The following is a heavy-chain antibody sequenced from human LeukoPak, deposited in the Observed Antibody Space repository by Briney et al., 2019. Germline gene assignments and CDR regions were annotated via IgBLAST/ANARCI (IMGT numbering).Heavy chain of an antibody. V-gene: IGHV5-51*01. CDR1: GYSFTNYW. Sequence: GESLKISCKVSGYSFTNYWIGWVRQMPGKGLEWMGITYPGDSDTRYSPSFQGQVTISVDKTISTAYLQWSSLKASDSAMYYCARRVEGTPLFEYWGQGTLVTVSP. CDR2: TYPGDSDT. D-gene: IGHD1-26*01. CDR3: ARRVEGTPLFEY. J-gene: IGHJ4*02.